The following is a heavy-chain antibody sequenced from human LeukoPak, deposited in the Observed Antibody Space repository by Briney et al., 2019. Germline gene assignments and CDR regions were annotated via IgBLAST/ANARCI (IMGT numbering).Heavy chain of an antibody. CDR2: ISGSGGRT. J-gene: IGHJ4*02. D-gene: IGHD3-9*01. V-gene: IGHV3-23*01. CDR1: GFTFSSYA. Sequence: GRSLRLSCAASGFTFSSYAMSWVLHAPGTGLEWVSAISGSGGRTYYAHSVKDRFTIPRSSYKHTLFLQMASLSAEDTAVYYCAKDTYYDILTGYQRAYYFEYWGQGTLVTVSS. CDR3: AKDTYYDILTGYQRAYYFEY.